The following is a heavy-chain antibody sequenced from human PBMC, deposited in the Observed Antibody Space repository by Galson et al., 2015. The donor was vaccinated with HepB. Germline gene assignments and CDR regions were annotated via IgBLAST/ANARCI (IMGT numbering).Heavy chain of an antibody. V-gene: IGHV3-23*01. CDR2: ISGGDDTT. CDR3: ARWLLYCSSTSCSYYYYMDV. CDR1: GFTFSTYA. Sequence: SLRLSCAASGFTFSTYAMSWVRQAPGKGLEWVSFISGGDDTTYYADSVRGRFTIPRDNSKNTLYLQMNSLRAEDTAVYYCARWLLYCSSTSCSYYYYMDVWGKGTTVTVSS. J-gene: IGHJ6*03. D-gene: IGHD2-2*01.